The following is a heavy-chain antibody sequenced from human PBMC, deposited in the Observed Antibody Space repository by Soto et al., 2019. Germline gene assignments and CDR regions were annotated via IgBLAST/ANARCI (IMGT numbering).Heavy chain of an antibody. V-gene: IGHV4-39*01. D-gene: IGHD6-19*01. J-gene: IGHJ3*02. CDR3: ARRYSSGWYSGAFDS. CDR2: IYYSGST. CDR1: GGSISSSSYY. Sequence: QLQLQESGPGLVKPSETLSLTCTVSGGSISSSSYYWGWIRQPPGKGLACIGSIYYSGSTYYNPSLKPRVPTSVDTSKHQFAQKLSSVTAADTAVYCCARRYSSGWYSGAFDSWGQGTMVTVSS.